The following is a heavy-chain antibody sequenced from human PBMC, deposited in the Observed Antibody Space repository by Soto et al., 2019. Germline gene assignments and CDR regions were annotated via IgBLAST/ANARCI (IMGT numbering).Heavy chain of an antibody. J-gene: IGHJ4*02. Sequence: QVQLQESGPGLVKPSQTLSLTCTVSGGSISSGDNYWSWLRQPPGKGLEWIGNIYYSGSTYYNPSLESRVIRSVDTSKNQFSLKLSSVTAADTAVYYCARERDYYGSGTYYNPPGYWGQGTLVTVSS. CDR2: IYYSGST. D-gene: IGHD3-10*01. V-gene: IGHV4-30-4*01. CDR3: ARERDYYGSGTYYNPPGY. CDR1: GGSISSGDNY.